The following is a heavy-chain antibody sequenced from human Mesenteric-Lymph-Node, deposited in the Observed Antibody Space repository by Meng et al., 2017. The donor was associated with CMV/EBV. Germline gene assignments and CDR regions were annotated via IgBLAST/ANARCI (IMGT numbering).Heavy chain of an antibody. Sequence: GGSLRLSCAASGFTFSSYWMHWVRQAPGKGPVWVSRINSDGSITDYADSVKGRFTISRDNAKNTLYLQMNSLRVEDTAVYFCARDVGGFDYWGQGTLVTVSS. CDR1: GFTFSSYW. V-gene: IGHV3-74*01. J-gene: IGHJ4*02. CDR3: ARDVGGFDY. D-gene: IGHD3-16*01. CDR2: INSDGSIT.